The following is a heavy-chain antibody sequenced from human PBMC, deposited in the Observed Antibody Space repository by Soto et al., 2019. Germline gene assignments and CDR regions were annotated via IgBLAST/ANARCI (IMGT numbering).Heavy chain of an antibody. CDR2: FDPEDGET. J-gene: IGHJ4*02. Sequence: ASVKVSCKVSGYTLTELSMHWVRQAPGKGLEWMGGFDPEDGETIYAQKFQGRVTMTEDTSTDTAYMELSSLRSEDTAVYYCPCHCDFWRGASYFDYWGQGTLVTVSS. CDR1: GYTLTELS. V-gene: IGHV1-24*01. CDR3: PCHCDFWRGASYFDY. D-gene: IGHD3-3*01.